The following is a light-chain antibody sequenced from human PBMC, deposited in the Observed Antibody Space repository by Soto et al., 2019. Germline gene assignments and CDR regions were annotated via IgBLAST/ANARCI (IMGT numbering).Light chain of an antibody. CDR2: DDD. V-gene: IGLV1-51*01. CDR1: SSNIGGNS. J-gene: IGLJ1*01. CDR3: GSWDSSLTDYV. Sequence: QSVLTHPPSVSSAPGQRVTISCSGSSSNIGGNSVSWYQQLPGTAPKLLIYDDDKRPSGIPDRFSGSKSGTSATLGITGFHTGDEADYHCGSWDSSLTDYVFGTGTKVTVL.